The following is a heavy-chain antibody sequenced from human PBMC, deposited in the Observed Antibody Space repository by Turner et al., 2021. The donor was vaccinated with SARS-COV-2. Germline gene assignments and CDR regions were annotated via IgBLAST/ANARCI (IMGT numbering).Heavy chain of an antibody. V-gene: IGHV1-46*01. J-gene: IGHJ4*02. CDR1: GSTFTSYY. D-gene: IGHD2-15*01. Sequence: VQLVQSGAEVKNPGASVKVSCKASGSTFTSYYMHWVRQAPGQGLEWMGIINPSGGSTGYSQKFQGRVTMTRDTSTSTVYMELSSLRSEDTAVYYCARSGGGFDYWGQGTLVTVSS. CDR3: ARSGGGFDY. CDR2: INPSGGST.